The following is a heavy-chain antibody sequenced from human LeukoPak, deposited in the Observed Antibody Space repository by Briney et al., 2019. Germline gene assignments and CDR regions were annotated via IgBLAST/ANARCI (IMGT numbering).Heavy chain of an antibody. D-gene: IGHD5-18*01. CDR1: GYTFTGYY. CDR2: INPSGGTT. J-gene: IGHJ4*02. Sequence: ASVKVSCKASGYTFTGYYMHWVRQAPGQGLEWMGIINPSGGTTSYAQNFQGRVTMTRDTSTSTVYMELSSLRSEDTAVYYCAREIGPRQLHLWGSAFDYWGQGTLVTVSS. V-gene: IGHV1-46*01. CDR3: AREIGPRQLHLWGSAFDY.